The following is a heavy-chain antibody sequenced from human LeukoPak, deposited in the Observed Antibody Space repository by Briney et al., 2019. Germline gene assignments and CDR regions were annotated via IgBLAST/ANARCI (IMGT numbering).Heavy chain of an antibody. V-gene: IGHV3-53*04. D-gene: IGHD5-18*01. CDR3: ARVDTVMAYYFDL. CDR1: GCTVSTHC. Sequence: GGSLRLSCAASGCTVSTHCMTWVRQAPGKGLEWVSTIYSGGTTYYADSVMGRFTISRHNSRNTLYLQMNSLRAEDTAVYYCARVDTVMAYYFDLWGQGTLVTVSS. CDR2: IYSGGTT. J-gene: IGHJ4*02.